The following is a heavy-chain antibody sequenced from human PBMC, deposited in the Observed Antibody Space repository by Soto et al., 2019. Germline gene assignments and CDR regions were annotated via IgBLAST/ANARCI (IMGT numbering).Heavy chain of an antibody. V-gene: IGHV1-18*01. Sequence: ASVKVSCKASGYTFTSYGISWVRQAPGQGLEWMGWISAYNGNTNYAQKLQGRVTMTTDTSTSTAYMELRSLRSDDTAVYYCARVGEYCSGGSCYSWPLYYCDYWGKGNMVTVSS. D-gene: IGHD2-15*01. CDR1: GYTFTSYG. CDR3: ARVGEYCSGGSCYSWPLYYCDY. CDR2: ISAYNGNT. J-gene: IGHJ4*02.